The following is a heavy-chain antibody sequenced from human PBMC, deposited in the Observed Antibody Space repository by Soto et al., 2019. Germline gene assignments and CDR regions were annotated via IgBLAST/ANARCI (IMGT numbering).Heavy chain of an antibody. CDR3: AKSRILASGTFDS. CDR2: IIPIFDTT. CDR1: GGTFSSYT. Sequence: VKVSCKASGGTFSSYTISWVRQAPGQGLEWMGGIIPIFDTTDYAQKFQGRVTISADESTNTAYMELSSLRSEDTAVYYCAKSRILASGTFDSWGQGTLVTVSS. J-gene: IGHJ4*02. D-gene: IGHD6-13*01. V-gene: IGHV1-69*13.